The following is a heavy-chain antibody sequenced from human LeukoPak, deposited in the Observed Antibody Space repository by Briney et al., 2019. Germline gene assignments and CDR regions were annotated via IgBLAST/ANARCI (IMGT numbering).Heavy chain of an antibody. CDR1: GYTFTSYG. Sequence: ASVKVSCKASGYTFTSYGISWLGQAPGQGLEWMGWISAYNGNTNYAQKLQGRVTMTTDTSTSTAYMELRSLRSDDTAVYYCARNLVGAILFDYWGQGTLVTVSS. J-gene: IGHJ4*02. V-gene: IGHV1-18*01. CDR2: ISAYNGNT. CDR3: ARNLVGAILFDY. D-gene: IGHD1-26*01.